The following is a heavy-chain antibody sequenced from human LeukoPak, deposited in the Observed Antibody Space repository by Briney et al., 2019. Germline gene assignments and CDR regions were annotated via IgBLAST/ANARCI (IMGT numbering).Heavy chain of an antibody. CDR2: IYPRGST. Sequence: PSQTLSLTCAVSGVSISSGSYSWSWIRQPPGKGLEWIGYIYPRGSTYYNPSLKSRVILSLDKSANQFSLNLSSVTAADTAVYYCARFSPRAMGNYLDFWGQGTLVTVSS. J-gene: IGHJ4*02. CDR1: GVSISSGSYS. CDR3: ARFSPRAMGNYLDF. V-gene: IGHV4-30-2*01. D-gene: IGHD7-27*01.